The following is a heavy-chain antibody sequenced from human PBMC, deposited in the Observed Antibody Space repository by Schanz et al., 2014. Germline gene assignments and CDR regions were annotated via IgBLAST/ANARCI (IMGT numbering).Heavy chain of an antibody. CDR3: ARPALWFGDNCFDP. V-gene: IGHV3-48*01. J-gene: IGHJ5*02. Sequence: EVQLLESGGGLVQPGGSLRLSCATSGFSFSSYAINWVRQAPGKGLEWVSYISSASSTINYADSVKGRFTISRDNAKNSLFLQMNSLRAEDTAVYYCARPALWFGDNCFDPWGQGTLVTVSS. D-gene: IGHD3-10*01. CDR1: GFSFSSYA. CDR2: ISSASSTI.